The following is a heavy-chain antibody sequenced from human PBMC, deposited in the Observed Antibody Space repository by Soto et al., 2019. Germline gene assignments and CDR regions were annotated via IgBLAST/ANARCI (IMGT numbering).Heavy chain of an antibody. CDR1: GFTFSSYG. CDR3: AKDEGTVVTPGVANY. J-gene: IGHJ4*02. CDR2: ISYDGSNK. V-gene: IGHV3-30*18. Sequence: QVQLVESGGGVVQPGRSLRLSCAASGFTFSSYGMHWVRQAPGKGLEWVAVISYDGSNKYYADSVKGRFTISRDNSKKTLYLQMNSLRAEDTAVYYCAKDEGTVVTPGVANYWGQGTLVTVSS. D-gene: IGHD2-21*02.